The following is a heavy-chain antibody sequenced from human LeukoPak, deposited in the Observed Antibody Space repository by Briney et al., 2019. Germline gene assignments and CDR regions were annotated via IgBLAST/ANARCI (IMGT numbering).Heavy chain of an antibody. CDR2: ISGSGGST. V-gene: IGHV3-23*01. CDR1: GFTFSSYG. CDR3: AKEGLLWFGAFWGVTQPFDY. Sequence: PGGSLRLSCAASGFTFSSYGMSWVRQAPGKGLEWVSAISGSGGSTYYADSVKGRFTISRDNSKNTLYLQMNSLRAEDTAVYYCAKEGLLWFGAFWGVTQPFDYWGQGTLVTVSS. J-gene: IGHJ4*02. D-gene: IGHD3-10*01.